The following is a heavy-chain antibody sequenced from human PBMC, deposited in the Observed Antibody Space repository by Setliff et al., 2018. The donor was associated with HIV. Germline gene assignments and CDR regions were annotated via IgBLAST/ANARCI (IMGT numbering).Heavy chain of an antibody. CDR3: VRDPIEGYPDYFDY. Sequence: LSLTCSVSGGSINRGTYYWTWIRQSAGKGLEWIGHIYITGDTDYNPSLKSRVTISVDTSKNQFSLTLTSVTATDTATYYCVRDPIEGYPDYFDYWGQGTLVTVSS. V-gene: IGHV4-61*09. CDR2: IYITGDT. J-gene: IGHJ4*02. D-gene: IGHD1-26*01. CDR1: GGSINRGTYY.